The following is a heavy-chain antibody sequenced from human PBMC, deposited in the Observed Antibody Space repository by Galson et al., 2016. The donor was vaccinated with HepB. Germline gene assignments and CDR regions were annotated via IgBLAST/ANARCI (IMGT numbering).Heavy chain of an antibody. Sequence: SLRLSCAASGFTFSSYAMHWVRQAPGKGLEWVAVISYDGTNKYYADSVKGRFTISRDNSKNTLYLQMNSLRAEDTAVHYCARGGRVAWGDGYNYWGQGTLVTVSS. V-gene: IGHV3-30-3*01. D-gene: IGHD5-24*01. CDR2: ISYDGTNK. CDR1: GFTFSSYA. CDR3: ARGGRVAWGDGYNY. J-gene: IGHJ4*02.